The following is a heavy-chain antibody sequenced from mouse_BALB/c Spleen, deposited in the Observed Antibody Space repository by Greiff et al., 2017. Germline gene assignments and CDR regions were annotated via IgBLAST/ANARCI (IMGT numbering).Heavy chain of an antibody. V-gene: IGHV2-2*02. CDR1: GFSLTSYG. CDR3: ARHWDYAMDY. Sequence: QVQLQQSGPGLVAPSQSLSITCTVSGFSLTSYGVHWVRQPPGKGLEWLGAIWAGGSTDYNTAFITRLSISKDNSKSQVFFRMNSLQANDNAIYYCARHWDYAMDYWGQGTSVTVSS. CDR2: IWAGGST. J-gene: IGHJ4*01.